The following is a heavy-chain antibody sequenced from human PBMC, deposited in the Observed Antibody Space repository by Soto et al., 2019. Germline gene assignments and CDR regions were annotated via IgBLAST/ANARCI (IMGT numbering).Heavy chain of an antibody. Sequence: LRLSCAASGFTFSSYGMHWVHQAPGKGLEWVAFIWHDGGNKFYAESVKGRFTISRDNSKNTLYLQMTSLSAEDTAMYYCARDGDVNTGFGKDYWGQGTLVTVSS. V-gene: IGHV3-33*01. CDR1: GFTFSSYG. J-gene: IGHJ4*02. CDR3: ARDGDVNTGFGKDY. CDR2: IWHDGGNK. D-gene: IGHD3-16*01.